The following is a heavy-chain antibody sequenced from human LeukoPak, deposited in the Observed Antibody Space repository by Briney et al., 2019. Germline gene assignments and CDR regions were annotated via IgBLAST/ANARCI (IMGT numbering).Heavy chain of an antibody. Sequence: GGSLRLSCAASGFTFSNYWMTWARQAPGKGLEWVAHINQDGSEEHYMDSVKARFTISRDNAKNSLSLQMNSLRAEDTAVYYCVRDGGVSGYDLLDYWGQGTLVTVSS. CDR2: INQDGSEE. V-gene: IGHV3-7*01. J-gene: IGHJ4*02. D-gene: IGHD5-12*01. CDR1: GFTFSNYW. CDR3: VRDGGVSGYDLLDY.